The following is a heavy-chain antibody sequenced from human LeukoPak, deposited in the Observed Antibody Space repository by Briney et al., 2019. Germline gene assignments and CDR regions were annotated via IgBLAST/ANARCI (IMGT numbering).Heavy chain of an antibody. CDR3: ARDCRVYDILTGYYPDGYFDY. Sequence: PSETLSLTCTVSGGSISSSSYYWGWIRQPPAKGLEWIGSIYYSGSTYYSPSLKSRVTISVDTSKNQFSLKLSSVTAADTAVYYCARDCRVYDILTGYYPDGYFDYWGQGTLVTVSS. J-gene: IGHJ4*02. CDR2: IYYSGST. D-gene: IGHD3-9*01. V-gene: IGHV4-39*07. CDR1: GGSISSSSYY.